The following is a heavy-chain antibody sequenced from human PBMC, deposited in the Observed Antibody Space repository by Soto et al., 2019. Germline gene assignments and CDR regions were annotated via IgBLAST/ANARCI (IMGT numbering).Heavy chain of an antibody. Sequence: QVQLQESGPGLVKPSQTLSLTCTVSGGSISSGGYYWSWIRQHPGKGLEWLGHIYYSGGTYYNPSLDRRVTIYVHMSKGQFSLRLRSVTAADTTVSYCAGYGDYEGGDFWGQGTTVIVSS. D-gene: IGHD4-17*01. CDR2: IYYSGGT. CDR1: GGSISSGGYY. J-gene: IGHJ3*01. V-gene: IGHV4-31*03. CDR3: AGYGDYEGGDF.